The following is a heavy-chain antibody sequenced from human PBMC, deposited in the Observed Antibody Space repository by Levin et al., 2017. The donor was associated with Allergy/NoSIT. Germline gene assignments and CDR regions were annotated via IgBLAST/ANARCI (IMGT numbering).Heavy chain of an antibody. CDR3: VSLTDVVLQYAFDV. CDR2: INPDGSST. Sequence: QAGGSLRLSCAASGFTFSRYWVHWVRQAPGKGLEWVSRINPDGSSTSYADSVEGRFTIYRDNAKNTVYMLMNSLRAEDTAVYYCVSLTDVVLQYAFDVWGQGTMVSVSP. CDR1: GFTFSRYW. J-gene: IGHJ3*01. V-gene: IGHV3-74*01. D-gene: IGHD4-11*01.